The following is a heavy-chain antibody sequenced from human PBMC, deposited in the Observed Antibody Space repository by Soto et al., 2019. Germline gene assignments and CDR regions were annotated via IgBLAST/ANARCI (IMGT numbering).Heavy chain of an antibody. V-gene: IGHV3-23*01. CDR3: AKERREVVSGTGDS. J-gene: IGHJ4*02. CDR1: GFNFKTYA. Sequence: EVQLLESGGGLVQPGGSRRLSCAASGFNFKTYAMSWVRQAPGRGLEWVSAISSSGSRTYYADSVKGRFTISRDNSKNALFLEMNSLRVEDTALYYCAKERREVVSGTGDSWGRGTLVTVSS. CDR2: ISSSGSRT. D-gene: IGHD6-19*01.